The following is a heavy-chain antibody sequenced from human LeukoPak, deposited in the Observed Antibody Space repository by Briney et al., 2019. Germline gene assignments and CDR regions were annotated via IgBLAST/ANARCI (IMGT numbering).Heavy chain of an antibody. CDR1: GGSFSGYY. CDR2: FNHSGST. Sequence: SETLSLTCAVYGGSFSGYYWSWIRQPPGKGLEWIGEFNHSGSTNYNPSLKSRVTISVDTSKNQFSLKLSSVTAADTAVYYCARGGGCSGGSCYAPLRTPLFDYWGQGTLVTVSS. V-gene: IGHV4-34*01. J-gene: IGHJ4*02. D-gene: IGHD2-15*01. CDR3: ARGGGCSGGSCYAPLRTPLFDY.